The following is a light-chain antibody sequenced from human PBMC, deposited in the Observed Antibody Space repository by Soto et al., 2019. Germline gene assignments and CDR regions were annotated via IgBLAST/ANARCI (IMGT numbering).Light chain of an antibody. V-gene: IGLV1-44*01. J-gene: IGLJ2*01. CDR2: SSD. CDR1: SSNIGSNT. CDR3: AAWDDTLNGLV. Sequence: QSVLTQPPSASETPGQRVIISCSGSSSNIGSNTVDWYQLLPGTAPKLLVYSSDQQPSGVPDRFSGSKSGTSASLAISGLQSEDEADYYCAAWDDTLNGLVFGGGSKLTVL.